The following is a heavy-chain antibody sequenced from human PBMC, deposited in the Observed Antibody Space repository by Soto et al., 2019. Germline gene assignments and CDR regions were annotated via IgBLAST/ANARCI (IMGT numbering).Heavy chain of an antibody. Sequence: QVQLVQSGAEVKKPGSSVKVSCKASGGTFSSYAISWVRQAPGQGLEWMGGIIPIFGTANYAQKFQGRVTITADESTSTAYMALSSRRSEDTAVYYFARDLSGSSVNWFDPWGQEPWSPSPQ. CDR3: ARDLSGSSVNWFDP. J-gene: IGHJ5*02. CDR2: IIPIFGTA. D-gene: IGHD6-25*01. CDR1: GGTFSSYA. V-gene: IGHV1-69*01.